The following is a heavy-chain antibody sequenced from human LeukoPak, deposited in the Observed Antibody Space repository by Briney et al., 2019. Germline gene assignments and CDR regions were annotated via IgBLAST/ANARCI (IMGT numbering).Heavy chain of an antibody. Sequence: PGGSLRLSCAASGVMLSDYWVTWVRQAPGKGLEWVANIKQDGSEKYYVDSVKGRFTISRDNARNSVHLQMNSLRVEDTAVYYCTRNPLVGGADPWGQGTLVTVSS. J-gene: IGHJ5*02. CDR3: TRNPLVGGADP. CDR1: GVMLSDYW. D-gene: IGHD6-6*01. V-gene: IGHV3-7*01. CDR2: IKQDGSEK.